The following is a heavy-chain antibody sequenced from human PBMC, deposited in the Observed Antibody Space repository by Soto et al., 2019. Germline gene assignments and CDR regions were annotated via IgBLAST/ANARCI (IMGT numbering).Heavy chain of an antibody. CDR1: GGSISNYY. CDR3: AGAPYTSSWNFDF. V-gene: IGHV4-59*01. D-gene: IGHD6-13*01. Sequence: QVQLQESGPGLVKPSETLSLTCTVSGGSISNYYWSWIRQPPGKRLEWIGYIYYSGSANYSPSLKGRGTLSVDTSKNPFPLKLASVAAADTAVYYCAGAPYTSSWNFDFWGQGILVTVSS. J-gene: IGHJ4*02. CDR2: IYYSGSA.